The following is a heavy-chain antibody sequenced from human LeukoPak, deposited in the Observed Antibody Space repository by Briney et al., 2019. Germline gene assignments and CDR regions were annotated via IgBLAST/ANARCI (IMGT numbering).Heavy chain of an antibody. J-gene: IGHJ5*02. V-gene: IGHV3-21*01. CDR3: ARDTILGDCSGGSCETST. CDR1: GFTFSSYS. D-gene: IGHD2-15*01. CDR2: ISRSSSYI. Sequence: GGSLGLSCAAAGFTFSSYSMKWVRQAPGKGLEWVSSISRSSSYIYYADSVKGRFTISRDNAKNSLYLQMNSLRAEDTAVCYCARDTILGDCSGGSCETSTWGQGTLVTVSS.